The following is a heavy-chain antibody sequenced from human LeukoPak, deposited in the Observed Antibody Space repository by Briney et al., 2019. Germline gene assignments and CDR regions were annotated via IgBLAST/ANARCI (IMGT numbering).Heavy chain of an antibody. CDR2: IYYSGSP. CDR3: ARDGYNLGNWYFDL. Sequence: PSGTLSLTCTVSGGSISSYYWSWVRQPPGKGLEWIGDIYYSGSPNYNPSLKSRVTISLDTSKNQFSLRLSSVTAADTAVYYCARDGYNLGNWYFDLWGRGTLVTVSS. V-gene: IGHV4-59*01. J-gene: IGHJ2*01. D-gene: IGHD5-24*01. CDR1: GGSISSYY.